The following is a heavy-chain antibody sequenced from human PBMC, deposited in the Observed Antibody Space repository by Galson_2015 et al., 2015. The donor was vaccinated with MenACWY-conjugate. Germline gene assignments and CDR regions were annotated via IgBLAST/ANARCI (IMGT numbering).Heavy chain of an antibody. CDR1: GGTFSNYA. Sequence: SVKVSCKASGGTFSNYAISWVRQAPGQGLEWVGGIIPVFETPEYAQKFQDRVTISADESTRTIFMELSRLRSEDTAVYYCASVQPSVAPHYFAYWGQGTLVTVSS. V-gene: IGHV1-69*13. CDR3: ASVQPSVAPHYFAY. J-gene: IGHJ4*02. CDR2: IIPVFETP. D-gene: IGHD2-2*01.